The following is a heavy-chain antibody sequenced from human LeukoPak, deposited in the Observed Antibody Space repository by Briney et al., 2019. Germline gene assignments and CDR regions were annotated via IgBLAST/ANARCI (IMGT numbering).Heavy chain of an antibody. J-gene: IGHJ4*02. CDR2: IYYSGST. V-gene: IGHV4-39*01. D-gene: IGHD3-22*01. CDR1: GGSISSSSYY. Sequence: TSETLSLTCTVSGGSISSSSYYWGWIRQPPGKGLEWIGSIYYSGSTYYNPSLKSRVTISVDTSKSQFSLKLSSVTAADTAVYYCARYYYDSSGPNFDYWGQGTLVTVSS. CDR3: ARYYYDSSGPNFDY.